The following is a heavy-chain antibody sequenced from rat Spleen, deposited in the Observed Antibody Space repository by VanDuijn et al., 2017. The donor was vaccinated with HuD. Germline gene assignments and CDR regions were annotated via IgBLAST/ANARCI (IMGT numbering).Heavy chain of an antibody. J-gene: IGHJ3*01. CDR3: ARSDGTHYYLPFAD. CDR1: AYSITSSYR. V-gene: IGHV3-3*01. D-gene: IGHD1-12*02. CDR2: LNSAGST. Sequence: EVQLQESGPGLVKPSQSFSLTCSVTAYSITSSYRWNWIRKFPGNKLEWMGHLNSAGSTIYHPSLKSRISISRDTSKNQFFLQVDSVTTEDTATYYCARSDGTHYYLPFADWGQGTLVTVSS.